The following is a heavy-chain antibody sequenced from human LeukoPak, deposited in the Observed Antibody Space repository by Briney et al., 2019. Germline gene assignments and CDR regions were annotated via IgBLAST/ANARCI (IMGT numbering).Heavy chain of an antibody. CDR2: IKQDGSEK. CDR1: GFTFSSYW. J-gene: IGHJ4*02. CDR3: ASSYSRGFVN. Sequence: GGSLRLSCAASGFTFSSYWMSWVRQAPGKGLEWVANIKQDGSEKYYVDSLKGRFTISRDNAKNSLYLQMNSLRVEDTAVYYCASSYSRGFVNWGQGTLVTVSS. V-gene: IGHV3-7*01. D-gene: IGHD1-26*01.